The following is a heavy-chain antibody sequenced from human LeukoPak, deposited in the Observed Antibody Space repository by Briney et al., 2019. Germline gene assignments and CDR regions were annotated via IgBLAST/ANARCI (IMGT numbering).Heavy chain of an antibody. D-gene: IGHD2-15*01. V-gene: IGHV4-59*01. CDR3: ASFCGWWRGISGGRFDP. CDR1: GGSPSVVTT. J-gene: IGHJ5*02. Sequence: SETLSPSCAVSGGSPSVVTTGGVPQPPGKGLEWIGYIYYTGSTNYNPSLKSRVTMSAATSKNQFSLKLSPVTAADTAVYFCASFCGWWRGISGGRFDPWGQGTLVTVSS. CDR2: IYYTGST.